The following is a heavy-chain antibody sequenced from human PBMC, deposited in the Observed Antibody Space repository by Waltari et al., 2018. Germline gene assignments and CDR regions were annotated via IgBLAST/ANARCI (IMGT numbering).Heavy chain of an antibody. V-gene: IGHV3-33*08. D-gene: IGHD3-10*01. CDR2: IWSDGSNT. J-gene: IGHJ6*02. Sequence: QVQLVESGGGVVQAGKSLRLSCAVSGFTFSDHGMHWVRQVPGKGLECVGIIWSDGSNTYFLESVKGRFTISRDNSKNTLYLQMDSLRAEDTGVYYCARDLMLRSFYYYGLDVWGQGTTVTVSS. CDR1: GFTFSDHG. CDR3: ARDLMLRSFYYYGLDV.